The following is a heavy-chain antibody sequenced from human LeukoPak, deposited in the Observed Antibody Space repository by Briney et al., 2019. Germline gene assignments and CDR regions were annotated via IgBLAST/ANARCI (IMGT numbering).Heavy chain of an antibody. CDR2: IKQDGSEK. D-gene: IGHD1-26*01. CDR1: GFTLSIYW. Sequence: GGSLRLSCAASGFTLSIYWMSWVRQAPGKGREWVANIKQDGSEKYYVDSMKGRFTISRDNAKNSLYLQMNSLRAEDTAVYYCATTERGASTYFDYWGQGTLVTVSS. J-gene: IGHJ4*02. CDR3: ATTERGASTYFDY. V-gene: IGHV3-7*03.